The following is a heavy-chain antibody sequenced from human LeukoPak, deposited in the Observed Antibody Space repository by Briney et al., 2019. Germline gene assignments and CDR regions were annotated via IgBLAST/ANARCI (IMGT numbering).Heavy chain of an antibody. CDR1: GGFISSYY. J-gene: IGHJ4*02. Sequence: SETLSLTCTVSGGFISSYYWSWIRQPPGKGLEWIGYIYYSGSTNYNPSLKSRVTISVDTSKNQFSLKLSSVTAADTAVYYCARGLTAMVDYWGQGTLVTVSS. V-gene: IGHV4-59*01. D-gene: IGHD5-18*01. CDR2: IYYSGST. CDR3: ARGLTAMVDY.